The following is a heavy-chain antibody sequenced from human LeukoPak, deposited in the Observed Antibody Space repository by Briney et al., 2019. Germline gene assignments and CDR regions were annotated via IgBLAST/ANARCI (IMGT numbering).Heavy chain of an antibody. CDR2: ISGSSSYI. CDR3: ARSIAVAGDY. CDR1: GFTFSSYS. Sequence: GGSLRLSCAASGFTFSSYSMNWVRQAPGKGLEWVSSISGSSSYIYYADSVKGRFTISRDNAKNSLYLQMNSLRAEDTAVYYCARSIAVAGDYWGQGTLVTVSS. J-gene: IGHJ4*02. V-gene: IGHV3-21*01. D-gene: IGHD6-19*01.